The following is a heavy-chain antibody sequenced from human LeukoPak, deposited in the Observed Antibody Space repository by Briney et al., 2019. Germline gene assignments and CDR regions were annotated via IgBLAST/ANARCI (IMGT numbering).Heavy chain of an antibody. D-gene: IGHD3-22*01. CDR3: ARGEDSSGYYYSQRHYGMDV. V-gene: IGHV1-3*01. Sequence: ASVKVSCKASGYTITSYAIHWVRQAPGQRLEWMGWISAGNGNTKYSQNFQGRVTFISNTFATTAFTELSSLRSEDAAVYYCARGEDSSGYYYSQRHYGMDVWGQGTTVTVSS. J-gene: IGHJ6*02. CDR2: ISAGNGNT. CDR1: GYTITSYA.